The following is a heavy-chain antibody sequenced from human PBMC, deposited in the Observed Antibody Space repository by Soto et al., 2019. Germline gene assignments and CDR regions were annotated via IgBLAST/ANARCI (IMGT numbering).Heavy chain of an antibody. CDR2: INAGNGNT. CDR3: ARSIVVVTALDY. Sequence: QGQLVQSGAEEKKPGASVKVSCKASGYTFTSYAMHWVRQAPGQRREWMGWINAGNGNTKYSQKFQGRVTITSDTSASTAYMELSSLRSEDTAVYYCARSIVVVTALDYWGQGTMVTVSS. CDR1: GYTFTSYA. D-gene: IGHD2-21*02. J-gene: IGHJ4*02. V-gene: IGHV1-3*05.